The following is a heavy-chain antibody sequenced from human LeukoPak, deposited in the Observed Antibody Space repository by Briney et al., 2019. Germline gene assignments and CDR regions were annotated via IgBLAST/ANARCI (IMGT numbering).Heavy chain of an antibody. D-gene: IGHD4/OR15-4a*01. Sequence: GGSLRLSCAASGFTFSAYAMHWVRRAPGKGLEWVAFISYDGNIKYQADSVKGRFTISRDDSKNTLYLQMNSLRAEDTAVYYCARDRSANSRVYYFDYWGQGTLVTVSS. CDR2: ISYDGNIK. V-gene: IGHV3-30-3*01. CDR3: ARDRSANSRVYYFDY. CDR1: GFTFSAYA. J-gene: IGHJ4*02.